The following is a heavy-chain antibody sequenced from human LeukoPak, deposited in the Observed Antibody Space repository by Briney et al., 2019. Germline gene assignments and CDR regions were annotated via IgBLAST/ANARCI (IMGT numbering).Heavy chain of an antibody. D-gene: IGHD5-12*01. V-gene: IGHV3-74*01. Sequence: GGSLRLSCVDSEFTLTKYWVHWVRQPPGKGLVWVARINEDGGITNYADSVRGRFTISRDNAKNTLYLQMNSPRAEDTAVYYCAKDFTGYSDIWGQGTLVTVSS. CDR2: INEDGGIT. CDR1: EFTLTKYW. J-gene: IGHJ4*02. CDR3: AKDFTGYSDI.